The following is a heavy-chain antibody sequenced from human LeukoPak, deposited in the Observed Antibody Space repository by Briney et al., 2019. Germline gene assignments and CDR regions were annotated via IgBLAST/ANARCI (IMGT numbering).Heavy chain of an antibody. V-gene: IGHV4-59*01. CDR1: GGFSNSYY. D-gene: IGHD3-22*01. CDR2: IYNGVST. Sequence: PSETLSLTCTVSGGFSNSYYWTWIRQTPGRGLEWIGDIYNGVSTNYNPSLKSRVTISADTSKNQFSLNLRSVTAADTAVYYCATAKGHYDSSFGYWGQGTLVTVS. CDR3: ATAKGHYDSSFGY. J-gene: IGHJ4*02.